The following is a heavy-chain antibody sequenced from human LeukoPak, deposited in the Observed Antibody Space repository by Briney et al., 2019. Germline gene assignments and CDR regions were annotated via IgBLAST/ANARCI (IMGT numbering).Heavy chain of an antibody. J-gene: IGHJ4*02. D-gene: IGHD1-14*01. CDR2: IYYSGNT. V-gene: IGHV4-39*01. CDR1: GGSISSSSLY. Sequence: SETLSLTCTVSGGSISSSSLYWGWIRQPPGKGLEWIGSIYYSGNTFYNPSLKSRFTISVDTSKNQFSLKLSSITAADTAVYYCARLNQGNRFDYWGQGALVTVSS. CDR3: ARLNQGNRFDY.